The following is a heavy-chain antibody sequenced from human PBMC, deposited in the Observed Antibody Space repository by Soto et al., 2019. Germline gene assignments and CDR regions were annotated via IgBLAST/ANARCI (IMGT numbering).Heavy chain of an antibody. D-gene: IGHD2-15*01. V-gene: IGHV4-38-2*01. CDR3: ARGWYYFDF. CDR1: GEPMTGGYY. J-gene: IGHJ4*02. Sequence: SETLAITCDFSGEPMTGGYYWGWIRQSPGKGLEWIGSIYYGGTTYYNPSLRSRLAISIDTSKNQFSLRLSSVTAAETALYYCARGWYYFDFWGQGTLVTVSS. CDR2: IYYGGTT.